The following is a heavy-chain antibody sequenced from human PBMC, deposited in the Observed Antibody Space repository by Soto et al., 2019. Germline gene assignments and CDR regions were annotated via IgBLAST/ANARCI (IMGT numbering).Heavy chain of an antibody. J-gene: IGHJ4*02. CDR2: MKPNSGET. CDR3: ARGELLWFGELLR. Sequence: QVQLVQSGAEVKKPGASVKVSCKASGYTFTSYEINWVRQATGQGLEWMGWMKPNSGETGYAQKFQGRVTMTRNTSISTAYMELSSLRSEDTAVYYCARGELLWFGELLRWGQGTLVTVSS. CDR1: GYTFTSYE. D-gene: IGHD3-10*01. V-gene: IGHV1-8*01.